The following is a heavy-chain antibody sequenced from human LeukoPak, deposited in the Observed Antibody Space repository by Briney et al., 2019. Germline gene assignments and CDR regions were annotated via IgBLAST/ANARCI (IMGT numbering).Heavy chain of an antibody. V-gene: IGHV3-48*04. Sequence: PGGSLRLSCAASGFTFSSYSMLWVRQAPGKGLEWVSYISSSSSTISYADSVKGRFTISRDNAKNSLYLQVNTLRAGDTAVYYCARGYYYYYMDVWGKGTTVTISS. J-gene: IGHJ6*03. CDR2: ISSSSSTI. CDR1: GFTFSSYS. CDR3: ARGYYYYYMDV.